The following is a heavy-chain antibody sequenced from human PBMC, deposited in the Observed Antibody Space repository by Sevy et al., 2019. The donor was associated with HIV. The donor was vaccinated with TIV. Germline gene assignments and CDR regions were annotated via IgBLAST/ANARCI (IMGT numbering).Heavy chain of an antibody. Sequence: GGSLRLSCAASGFTFSSYAMHWVRQAPGKGLEWVAVISYDGSNNYYADSVKGRFTISRDNSKNTLYLQMNSLRAEDTAVYYCARDPYSGSYGGAFDIWGQGTMVTVSS. D-gene: IGHD1-26*01. J-gene: IGHJ3*02. CDR3: ARDPYSGSYGGAFDI. V-gene: IGHV3-30-3*01. CDR2: ISYDGSNN. CDR1: GFTFSSYA.